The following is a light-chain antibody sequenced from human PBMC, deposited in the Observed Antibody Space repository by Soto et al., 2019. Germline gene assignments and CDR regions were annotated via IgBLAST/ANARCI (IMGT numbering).Light chain of an antibody. J-gene: IGLJ1*01. V-gene: IGLV2-8*01. CDR3: SSYAGSDNLYV. CDR1: NSDVGGYNY. Sequence: QSALTQPPSASGSPGQSVTISCTGSNSDVGGYNYVSWLQQYPGKAPKLIIYEVTKRPSGVPDRFSGSKSGNTASLTVSGLQAEDEADYFCSSYAGSDNLYVFGSGTKLTVL. CDR2: EVT.